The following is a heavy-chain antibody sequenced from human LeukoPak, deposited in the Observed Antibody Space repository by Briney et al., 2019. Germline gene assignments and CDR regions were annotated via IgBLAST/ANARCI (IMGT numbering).Heavy chain of an antibody. D-gene: IGHD3-22*01. J-gene: IGHJ4*02. Sequence: ASVKVSCKASGYTFTSYTMNWVRQAPGQGLEWVGWINTNTGKSTYAQGFTGRFVFSLDTSVSTAYLQISSLKAEDTAVYYCARWDYDSSGYALYYFDYWGQGTLVTVSS. CDR3: ARWDYDSSGYALYYFDY. CDR2: INTNTGKS. CDR1: GYTFTSYT. V-gene: IGHV7-4-1*02.